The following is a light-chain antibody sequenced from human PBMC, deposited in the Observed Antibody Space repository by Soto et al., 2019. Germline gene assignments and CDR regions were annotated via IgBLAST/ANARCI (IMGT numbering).Light chain of an antibody. CDR3: QQYNNWPRWT. V-gene: IGKV3-15*01. CDR1: QSVSRN. CDR2: GAS. Sequence: EIVMTQSPATLSVSPGERATLSCRASQSVSRNLAWYQQKPGQAPRLLIYGASTRATGIPARFSGSGSGTEFTLTVGSLQSEDFAVYYCQQYNNWPRWTFGQWNKVEIK. J-gene: IGKJ1*01.